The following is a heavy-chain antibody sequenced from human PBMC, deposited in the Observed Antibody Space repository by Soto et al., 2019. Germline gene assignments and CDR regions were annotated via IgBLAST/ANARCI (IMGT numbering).Heavy chain of an antibody. V-gene: IGHV3-23*01. J-gene: IGHJ6*02. CDR1: GFTFSSYA. CDR2: ISDSGDST. D-gene: IGHD2-2*01. CDR3: ATPPQYCSSTSCYNYGMDV. Sequence: GGSLRLSCAASGFTFSSYAMTFVRQAPGKGLECVSLISDSGDSTYYADSVKGRFTISRDNSKHTLYLQMNNLTAEDTAVYYCATPPQYCSSTSCYNYGMDVWGQGTTVTVSS.